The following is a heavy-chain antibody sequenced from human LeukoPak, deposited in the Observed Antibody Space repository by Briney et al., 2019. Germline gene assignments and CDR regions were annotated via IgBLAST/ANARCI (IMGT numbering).Heavy chain of an antibody. D-gene: IGHD3-22*01. Sequence: MSSETLSLTCAVYGGSFSGYYWSWIRQPPGKGLEWIGEINHSGSTNYNPSLKSRVTISVDTSKNQFSLKLRSVTAADTAEYYCARVTGYMIEDYFDYWGQGTLVTVSS. CDR1: GGSFSGYY. V-gene: IGHV4-34*01. J-gene: IGHJ4*02. CDR3: ARVTGYMIEDYFDY. CDR2: INHSGST.